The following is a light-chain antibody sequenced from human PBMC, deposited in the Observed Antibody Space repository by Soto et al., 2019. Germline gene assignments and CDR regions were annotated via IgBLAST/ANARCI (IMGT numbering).Light chain of an antibody. Sequence: IQLTQSPSTLSASVGDRVTITCRASQNINILLAWYQQKPGKAPQLLIYDASTLESGVPSRFSGSGSGREFTLSISSLQPDDFATYYCQQHYIHWTFGQGTKVDIK. CDR2: DAS. CDR1: QNINIL. CDR3: QQHYIHWT. J-gene: IGKJ1*01. V-gene: IGKV1-5*01.